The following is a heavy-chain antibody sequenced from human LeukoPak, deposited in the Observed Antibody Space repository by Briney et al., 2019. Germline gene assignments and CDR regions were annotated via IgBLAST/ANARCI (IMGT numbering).Heavy chain of an antibody. Sequence: GGSLRLSCAASGFTFSSYSMNWVRQAPGKGLEWVSSISSSSSYIYYADSVKGRFTTSRDNAKNSLYLQMNSLRAEDTAVYYCARDRADPGGIAVAGTSGDAFDIWGQGTMVTVSS. J-gene: IGHJ3*02. V-gene: IGHV3-21*01. CDR2: ISSSSSYI. D-gene: IGHD6-19*01. CDR3: ARDRADPGGIAVAGTSGDAFDI. CDR1: GFTFSSYS.